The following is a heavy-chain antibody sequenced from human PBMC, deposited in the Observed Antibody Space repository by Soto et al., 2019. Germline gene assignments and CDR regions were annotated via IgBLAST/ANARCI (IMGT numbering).Heavy chain of an antibody. CDR1: RVAFSKFI. CDR3: AKVRYKWPMGYYYGMDV. J-gene: IGHJ6*01. V-gene: IGHV1-69*13. Sequence: GASVKVSCKASRVAFSKFIVTWVRQAPGLGLEWVGGIIPIFGTANYAQKFQGRVTITADESTSTSYMEVNNLRSEDTAVYYCAKVRYKWPMGYYYGMDVWGQGTKGTVS. D-gene: IGHD1-20*01. CDR2: IIPIFGTA.